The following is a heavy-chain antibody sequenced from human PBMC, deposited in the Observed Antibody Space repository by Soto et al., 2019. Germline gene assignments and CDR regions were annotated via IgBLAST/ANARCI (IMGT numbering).Heavy chain of an antibody. V-gene: IGHV4-39*01. J-gene: IGHJ4*02. Sequence: LSLTCTVSGGSTNSRSDYWGWIRQPPGRGLEWIGSVYYSGSTHDNPSLQSRVSISVDTSRNQFSLNLISVTAADTAVYFCARQPRGPGYGERGLYFDHWGQGTLVTVSS. D-gene: IGHD3-16*01. CDR2: VYYSGST. CDR3: ARQPRGPGYGERGLYFDH. CDR1: GGSTNSRSDY.